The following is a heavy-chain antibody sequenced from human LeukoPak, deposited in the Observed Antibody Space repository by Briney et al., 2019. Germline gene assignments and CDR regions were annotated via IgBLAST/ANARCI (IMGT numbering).Heavy chain of an antibody. Sequence: GASVKVSCKASGYTFTSYGISWVRQAPGQGLEWLGWISAYNGNTNYAQKLQGRVTMTTDTSTCTAYMELRSLRSDDTAVYYCARVVVVAATYYYYYMDVWGKGTTVTVSS. J-gene: IGHJ6*03. D-gene: IGHD2-15*01. V-gene: IGHV1-18*01. CDR1: GYTFTSYG. CDR3: ARVVVVAATYYYYYMDV. CDR2: ISAYNGNT.